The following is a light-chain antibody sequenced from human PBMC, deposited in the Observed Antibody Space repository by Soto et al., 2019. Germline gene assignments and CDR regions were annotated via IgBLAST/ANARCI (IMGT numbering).Light chain of an antibody. J-gene: IGKJ1*01. CDR2: GAS. CDR3: QQRSNWPG. Sequence: EIVLTQSPGTLSLSPGEGATLSCRASQSVSSNLAWYQQKPGQAPRFLIYGASNRATGIPARFSGSGSGTDFTLTISSLEPEDFAVYYCQQRSNWPGFGQGTKVDIK. CDR1: QSVSSN. V-gene: IGKV3-11*01.